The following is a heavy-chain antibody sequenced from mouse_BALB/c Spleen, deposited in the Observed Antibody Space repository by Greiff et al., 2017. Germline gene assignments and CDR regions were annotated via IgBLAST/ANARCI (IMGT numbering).Heavy chain of an antibody. CDR2: INPSSGYT. J-gene: IGHJ4*01. Sequence: QVQLQQSAAELARPGASVKMSCKASGYTFTSYTMHWVKQRPGQGLEWIGYINPSSGYTEYNQKFKDKTTLTADKSSSTAYMQLISLTSEDSAVYYCARVVVYAMDYWGQGTSVTVSS. CDR3: ARVVVYAMDY. V-gene: IGHV1-4*02. CDR1: GYTFTSYT. D-gene: IGHD1-1*02.